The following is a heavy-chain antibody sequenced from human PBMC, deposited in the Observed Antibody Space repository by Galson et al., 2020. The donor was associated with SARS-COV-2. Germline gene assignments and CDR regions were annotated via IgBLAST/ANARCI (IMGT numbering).Heavy chain of an antibody. Sequence: SEPLSLTCAVSGDSISSGDYYWSWLRHPTGRGLEWIGYIYYTGSNYYNPSLQSRVTISVDTSNNQFSLRLSSVTAADTAVYYGARTLEGMYTITAFDRWGQGTKVAGSA. CDR2: IYYTGSN. D-gene: IGHD5-12*01. CDR3: ARTLEGMYTITAFDR. V-gene: IGHV4-30-4*08. CDR1: GDSISSGDYY. J-gene: IGHJ3*02.